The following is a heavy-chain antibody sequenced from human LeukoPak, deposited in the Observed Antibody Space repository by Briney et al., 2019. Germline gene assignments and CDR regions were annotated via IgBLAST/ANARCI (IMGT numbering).Heavy chain of an antibody. CDR2: ISPSGGGT. J-gene: IGHJ5*02. D-gene: IGHD4/OR15-4a*01. Sequence: ASVKVSCKASGYTFTSYYMHWVRQAPGQGLEWMGTISPSGGGTGYAQKFQGRVTMTRDTSTSTVYMKLSSLRSEDTAVYYCARDLGAQTMVFFDPWGQGTLLTVSS. CDR1: GYTFTSYY. CDR3: ARDLGAQTMVFFDP. V-gene: IGHV1-46*01.